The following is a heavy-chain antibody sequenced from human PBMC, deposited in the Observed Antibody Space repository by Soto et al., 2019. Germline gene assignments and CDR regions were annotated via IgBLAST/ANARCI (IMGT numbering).Heavy chain of an antibody. Sequence: QVQLVQSGAEVKKPGASVKVSCKASGYTFNSYYMHWVRQAPGQGLEWMGIINPSGGSTSYAQKFQGRVTMTSDTSTSTVDMELSSLRSEDTAVYYCARTVRGNRAWFDPWGQGTLVTVSS. CDR2: INPSGGST. CDR1: GYTFNSYY. V-gene: IGHV1-46*02. CDR3: ARTVRGNRAWFDP. J-gene: IGHJ5*02. D-gene: IGHD3-10*01.